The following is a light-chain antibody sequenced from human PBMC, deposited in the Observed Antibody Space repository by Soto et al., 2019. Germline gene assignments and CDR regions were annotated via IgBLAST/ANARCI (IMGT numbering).Light chain of an antibody. Sequence: QSVLTQPPSASGTPGQRVTISCSRSSSNVGSNAVNWYHHLPGTAPKLLIFRNNQRPSGVPDRFSGSKSGTSASLAISGLQSEDEAHYFCAAWDDSLNGVIFGGGTKLTVL. J-gene: IGLJ2*01. CDR1: SSNVGSNA. CDR3: AAWDDSLNGVI. CDR2: RNN. V-gene: IGLV1-44*01.